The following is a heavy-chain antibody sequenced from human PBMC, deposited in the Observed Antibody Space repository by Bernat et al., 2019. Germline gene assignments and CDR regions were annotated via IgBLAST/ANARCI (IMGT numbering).Heavy chain of an antibody. V-gene: IGHV4-39*01. CDR2: IYYSGST. D-gene: IGHD6-13*01. Sequence: QLQLQESGPGLVKPSETLSLTCTVSGGPISSSSYYWGWIRQPPGKGLEWIGSIYYSGSTYYNASLKSRVTISVDTSKNQLSLKLSSVTAADTAVYYCARQRSSSWYSPFEYWGQGTLVTVSS. J-gene: IGHJ4*02. CDR3: ARQRSSSWYSPFEY. CDR1: GGPISSSSYY.